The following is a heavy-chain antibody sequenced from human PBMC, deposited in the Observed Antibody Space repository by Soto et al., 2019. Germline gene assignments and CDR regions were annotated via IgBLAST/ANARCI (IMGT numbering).Heavy chain of an antibody. J-gene: IGHJ3*01. V-gene: IGHV1-69*02. CDR3: SIGSWSAETFDV. CDR2: SIPMLTVT. CDR1: GGTFSTYT. D-gene: IGHD2-2*01. Sequence: QVHLEQSGAEVKKPGSSVKVSCKAAGGTFSTYTLIWVRQAPGQGLEWMGRSIPMLTVTNSARKFQGRDTLTADKSTSIAFMELTSLTSDDSAVYYCSIGSWSAETFDVWGQGTMVTVSS.